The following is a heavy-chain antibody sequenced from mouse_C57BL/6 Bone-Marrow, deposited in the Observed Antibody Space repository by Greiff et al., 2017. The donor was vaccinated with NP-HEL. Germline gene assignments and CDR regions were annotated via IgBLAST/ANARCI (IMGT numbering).Heavy chain of an antibody. CDR3: ARHNYSNYVLYAMDY. J-gene: IGHJ4*01. Sequence: EVQRVESGGGLVKPGGSLKLSCAASGFTFSSYTMSWVRQTPEKRLEWVATISGGGGNTYYPDSVKGRFTISRDNAKNTLYLQMSSLRSEDTALYYCARHNYSNYVLYAMDYWGQGTSVTVSS. V-gene: IGHV5-9*01. D-gene: IGHD2-5*01. CDR2: ISGGGGNT. CDR1: GFTFSSYT.